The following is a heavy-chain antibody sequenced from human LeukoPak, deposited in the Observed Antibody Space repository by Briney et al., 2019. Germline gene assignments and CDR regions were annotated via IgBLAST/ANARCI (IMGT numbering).Heavy chain of an antibody. J-gene: IGHJ4*02. V-gene: IGHV1-2*02. Sequence: ASVKVSCKAFGYTITGYYIHWVRQAPGQGLEWMGWINPNNGGTNSAQKFQGRVTMTRDTSVGTAYMELNRLTYDDTAVYYCGRDRHWNQGNFDYWGQGTLVTVSS. CDR1: GYTITGYY. CDR2: INPNNGGT. D-gene: IGHD1-1*01. CDR3: GRDRHWNQGNFDY.